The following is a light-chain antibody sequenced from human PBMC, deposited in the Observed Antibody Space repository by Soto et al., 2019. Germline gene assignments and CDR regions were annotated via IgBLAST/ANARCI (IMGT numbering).Light chain of an antibody. CDR3: SSYAVTNIFV. J-gene: IGLJ1*01. CDR2: EVS. V-gene: IGLV2-8*01. CDR1: SSDVGGYNY. Sequence: QSVLTQPPSASGSPGQSATISCTGTSSDVGGYNYVSWYQQHPGKAPKVIIYEVSKRPSGVPDRFSGSKSGSTASLTVSGLQAEDEADYYCSSYAVTNIFVFETGTKVTVL.